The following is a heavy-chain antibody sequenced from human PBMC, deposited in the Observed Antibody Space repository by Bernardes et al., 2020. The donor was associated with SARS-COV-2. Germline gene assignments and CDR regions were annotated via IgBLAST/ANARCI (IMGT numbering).Heavy chain of an antibody. J-gene: IGHJ3*02. D-gene: IGHD6-6*01. CDR2: ITTSTYT. V-gene: IGHV3-11*06. CDR3: AIEGASNVFDM. CDR1: GLTIGDYY. Sequence: GGSLRLSCAVSGLTIGDYYMSWIRQAPGRGPEWVSYITTSTYTNYADSMRGRFTVSRDSAKNSLNLQMNSLRAEDTAVYYCAIEGASNVFDMWGQGTMVNVSS.